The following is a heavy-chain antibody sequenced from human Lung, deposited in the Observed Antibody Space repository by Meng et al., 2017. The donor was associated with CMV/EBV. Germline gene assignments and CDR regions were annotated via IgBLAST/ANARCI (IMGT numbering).Heavy chain of an antibody. CDR2: IRGDNR. CDR3: AKEGDTIWYDH. D-gene: IGHD3-3*01. V-gene: IGHV3-43*01. Sequence: GESLKISCATSGFIFDDYTIHWVRQAPGKGLEWVSLIRGDNRLYADSVKGRFTISRDNTENSVYLQMNSLRTEDTALYYCAKEGDTIWYDHWGQGTRVTVAS. J-gene: IGHJ5*02. CDR1: GFIFDDYT.